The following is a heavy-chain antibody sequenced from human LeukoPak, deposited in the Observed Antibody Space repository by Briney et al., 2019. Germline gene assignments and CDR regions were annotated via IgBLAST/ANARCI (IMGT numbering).Heavy chain of an antibody. CDR1: GFTFSSYE. CDR2: ISGSGVTT. Sequence: GGSLRLSCEASGFTFSSYEMNWVRQAPGKGLEWVAFISGSGVTTFYADSAEGRFSISRDNPKNSLSLQMSSLRAEDTAVYFCARGGKSDDYFDYWGQGTLVTVSS. CDR3: ARGGKSDDYFDY. J-gene: IGHJ4*02. V-gene: IGHV3-48*03.